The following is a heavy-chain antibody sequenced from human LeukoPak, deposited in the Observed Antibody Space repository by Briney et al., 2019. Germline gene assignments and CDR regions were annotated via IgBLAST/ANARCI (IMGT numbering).Heavy chain of an antibody. CDR1: GGSISSSSYY. CDR3: ARGGWQQEIDY. CDR2: TSYNGRT. J-gene: IGHJ4*02. D-gene: IGHD6-13*01. V-gene: IGHV4-39*07. Sequence: SETLSLTCTVSGGSISSSSYYRGWIRQSPGKGLEWIGSTSYNGRTYYNPSLKSRVTISVDTSKNQFSLKLSSVTAADTAVYYCARGGWQQEIDYWGQGTLVTVSS.